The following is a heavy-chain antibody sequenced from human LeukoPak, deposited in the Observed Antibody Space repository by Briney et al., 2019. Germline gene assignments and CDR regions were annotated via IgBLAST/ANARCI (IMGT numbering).Heavy chain of an antibody. CDR3: ARLTVDTAILDP. D-gene: IGHD5-18*01. Sequence: PSQTLSLTCTVSGGSISSGAYYWTWIRQHPGKGLEWIGYISYSGSTYYNPSLQSRVTISVDTSKNQFSLRLSSVIAADTAVYYCARLTVDTAILDPWGQGTLVTVSS. J-gene: IGHJ5*02. CDR2: ISYSGST. CDR1: GGSISSGAYY. V-gene: IGHV4-31*03.